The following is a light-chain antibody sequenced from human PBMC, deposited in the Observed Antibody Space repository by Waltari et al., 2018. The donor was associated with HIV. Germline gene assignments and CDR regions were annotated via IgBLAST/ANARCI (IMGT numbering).Light chain of an antibody. CDR2: GDY. V-gene: IGLV1-40*01. J-gene: IGLJ1*01. Sequence: QSVLTQPPSVSGAPGQRVTIACSGSSSNIGTNYDVQWYQQLPGTAPKLRISGDYNRPSGVPDRFTGSKSGTSASLAITGLQPEDEADYYCQSYDTSLGGFYVFGTGTKVTVL. CDR3: QSYDTSLGGFYV. CDR1: SSNIGTNYD.